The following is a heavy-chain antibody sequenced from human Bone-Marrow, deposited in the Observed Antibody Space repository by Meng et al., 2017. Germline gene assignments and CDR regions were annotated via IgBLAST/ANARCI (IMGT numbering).Heavy chain of an antibody. D-gene: IGHD2-15*01. J-gene: IGHJ5*02. CDR1: GGSINRAGYY. V-gene: IGHV4-31*01. CDR3: ARGRASCSSGGCSLGWFDP. Sequence: GPVLVIPAQSRSPPCSVSGGSINRAGYYWSWIRQHPGKGLEWIGYIYYTENTYYNPSLKSPMTISLDKSKNQFSLKLNSVTVADTAVYYCARGRASCSSGGCSLGWFDPWGQGTLVTVSS. CDR2: IYYTENT.